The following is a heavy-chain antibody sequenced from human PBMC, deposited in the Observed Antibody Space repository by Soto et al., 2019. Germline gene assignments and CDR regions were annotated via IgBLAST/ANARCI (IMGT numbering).Heavy chain of an antibody. CDR2: ISADNGNT. CDR1: GYTFTSYG. CDR3: ARESQPDAFDL. Sequence: QVQLVQSGAEVKKPGASVKVSCKASGYTFTSYGISWVRQAPGQGLEWMGWISADNGNTNYAQKLQGRVTMTTDTATRASYMELRRLRADDTAVYCCARESQPDAFDLWGQGTLVTVSS. V-gene: IGHV1-18*01. J-gene: IGHJ3*01.